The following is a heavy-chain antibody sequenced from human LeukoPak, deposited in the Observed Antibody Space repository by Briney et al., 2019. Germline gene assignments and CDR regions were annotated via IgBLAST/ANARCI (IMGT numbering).Heavy chain of an antibody. CDR3: ARTTVSKTYYFDY. V-gene: IGHV4-39*07. J-gene: IGHJ4*02. Sequence: SETLSLTCTVSGGSINTPNYYWGWIRQTPGKGLEWIGNIFYSGGTYYSPSLTSRVTISLDTSKNQFSLKLSSVTAADTAVYYCARTTVSKTYYFDYWGQGTLVTVSS. CDR2: IFYSGGT. CDR1: GGSINTPNYY. D-gene: IGHD4-17*01.